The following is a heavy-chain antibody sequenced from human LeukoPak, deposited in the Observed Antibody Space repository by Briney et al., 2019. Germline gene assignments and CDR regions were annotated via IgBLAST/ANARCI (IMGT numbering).Heavy chain of an antibody. CDR1: GGSFGGYY. CDR3: ARRPVRNVADY. Sequence: SETLSLTCAVYGGSFGGYYWSWIRQPPGKGLEWIGEINHSGSTNYNPSLKSRVTISVDTSKNQFSLKLSSVTAADTAVYYCARRPVRNVADYWGQGTLVTVSS. V-gene: IGHV4-34*01. J-gene: IGHJ4*02. D-gene: IGHD2-2*01. CDR2: INHSGST.